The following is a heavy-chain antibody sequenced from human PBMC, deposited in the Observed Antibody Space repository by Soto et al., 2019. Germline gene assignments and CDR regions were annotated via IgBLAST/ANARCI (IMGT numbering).Heavy chain of an antibody. Sequence: EVQLLESGGGLVQPGGSLRLSCAASGFTFSSYAMSWVRQAPGKGLEWVSAISGSGGSTYYADSVKGRFTISRDNSKNTLYLQMNSLRAEDTAVYYCAKTFFLEWLSNPIWFDPWGQGTLVTVSS. J-gene: IGHJ5*02. CDR3: AKTFFLEWLSNPIWFDP. D-gene: IGHD3-3*01. V-gene: IGHV3-23*01. CDR1: GFTFSSYA. CDR2: ISGSGGST.